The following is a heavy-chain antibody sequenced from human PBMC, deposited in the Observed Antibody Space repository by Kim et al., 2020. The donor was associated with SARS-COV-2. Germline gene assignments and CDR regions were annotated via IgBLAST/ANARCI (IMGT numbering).Heavy chain of an antibody. CDR1: GYTFTSYG. CDR3: ARVGSGGSYDY. J-gene: IGHJ4*02. CDR2: ISAYNGNT. D-gene: IGHD1-26*01. Sequence: ASVKVSCKASGYTFTSYGISWVRQAAGQGLEWMGCISAYNGNTNYAQKLQGRVTITTDTSTSTAYMELRSLRSDDTAVYYCARVGSGGSYDYWGQGTLVTVSS. V-gene: IGHV1-18*01.